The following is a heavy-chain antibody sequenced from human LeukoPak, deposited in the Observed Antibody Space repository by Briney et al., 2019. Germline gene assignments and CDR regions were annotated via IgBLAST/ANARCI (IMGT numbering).Heavy chain of an antibody. D-gene: IGHD6-13*01. CDR3: ARDDYSNPGIIAEGGDY. Sequence: KPSETLSLTCTVSGGSISSSSYYWGWVRQPPGKGLEWIGSIYYSGSTYYNPSLKSRVTISVDTSKNQFSLKLSSVTAADTAVYYCARDDYSNPGIIAEGGDYWGQGTLVTVSS. J-gene: IGHJ4*02. CDR1: GGSISSSSYY. CDR2: IYYSGST. V-gene: IGHV4-39*07.